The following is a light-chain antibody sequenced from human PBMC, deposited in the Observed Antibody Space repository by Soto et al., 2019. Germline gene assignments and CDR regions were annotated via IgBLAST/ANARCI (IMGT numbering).Light chain of an antibody. V-gene: IGKV3-20*01. CDR2: GAS. Sequence: EIVLTQSAGTLSLSPGERATLSCRASQNVSSSYLAWYQQKPGQAPRPLIYGASSRAIGIPDRFSGSGSGTDFTLTISRLEPEDFAVYYCQQYGSSPWTFGQGTKVDIK. CDR3: QQYGSSPWT. CDR1: QNVSSSY. J-gene: IGKJ1*01.